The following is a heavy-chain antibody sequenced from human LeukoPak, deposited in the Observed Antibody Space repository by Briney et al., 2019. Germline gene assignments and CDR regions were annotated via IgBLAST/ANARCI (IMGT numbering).Heavy chain of an antibody. CDR3: ARDGPYYYDSSGYSESPYGMDV. Sequence: PGASVKVSCKASGYTFTSYGISWVRQAPGQGLEWMGWISAYNGNTNYAQKLQGRVTMTTDTSTSTAYMELRSLRSDDTAVYYCARDGPYYYDSSGYSESPYGMDVWGQGTTVTVSS. CDR1: GYTFTSYG. J-gene: IGHJ6*02. CDR2: ISAYNGNT. V-gene: IGHV1-18*01. D-gene: IGHD3-22*01.